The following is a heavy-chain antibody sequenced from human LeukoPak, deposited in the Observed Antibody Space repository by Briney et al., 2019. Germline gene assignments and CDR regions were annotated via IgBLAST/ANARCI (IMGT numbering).Heavy chain of an antibody. D-gene: IGHD3-22*01. CDR3: ARAPASYYDSSGPGY. CDR2: IQGKNEGGTT. V-gene: IGHV3-15*01. Sequence: GGSLRLSCTASGFSFSNAWMSWVRQAPGKGLEWVGRIQGKNEGGTTDYAAPVKGRFTIPRDDSKNTLYLQMNSLKTEDTAVYYCARAPASYYDSSGPGYWGQGTLVTVSS. CDR1: GFSFSNAW. J-gene: IGHJ4*02.